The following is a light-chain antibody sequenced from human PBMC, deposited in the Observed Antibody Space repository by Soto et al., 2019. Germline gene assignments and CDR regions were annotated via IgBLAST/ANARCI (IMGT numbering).Light chain of an antibody. CDR1: QSVAYTY. CDR2: GAS. J-gene: IGKJ3*01. CDR3: QQYGTSPSP. Sequence: EIVLTQSPATLSLSPGERATLSCRASQSVAYTYLAWFQQKPGQAPRLLIYGASNRATGIPDRFSGSGSGTDFTLTISRLEPEDFAVYYCQQYGTSPSPFGPGTKVDIK. V-gene: IGKV3-20*01.